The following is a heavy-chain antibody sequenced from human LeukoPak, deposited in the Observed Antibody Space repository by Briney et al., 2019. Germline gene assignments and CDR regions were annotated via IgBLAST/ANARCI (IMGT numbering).Heavy chain of an antibody. J-gene: IGHJ4*01. V-gene: IGHV1-18*01. D-gene: IGHD4-17*01. CDR1: GYPFDNFG. CDR3: ARDRVGGDLTGVSLY. CDR2: ISAYNGNT. Sequence: ASVKVSCKASGYPFDNFGLTWVRQAPGQGLEWMVWISAYNGNTHYAQEFRGSLTLTTETSTSTAYLELRSLKSDDTAVYYCARDRVGGDLTGVSLYWGQGTLVTVSS.